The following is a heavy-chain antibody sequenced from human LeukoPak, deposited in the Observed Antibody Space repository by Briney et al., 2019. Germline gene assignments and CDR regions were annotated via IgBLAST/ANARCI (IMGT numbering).Heavy chain of an antibody. D-gene: IGHD6-6*01. Sequence: GASVKVSCKASGGTFSSYAISWVRQAPGQGLEWMGGIIPIFGTANYAQKFQGRVTVTTDESTSTAYMELSSLRSEDTAVYYCAREGTEYSSSRGPDYYYCMDVWGKGTTVTVSS. CDR3: AREGTEYSSSRGPDYYYCMDV. V-gene: IGHV1-69*05. CDR2: IIPIFGTA. CDR1: GGTFSSYA. J-gene: IGHJ6*03.